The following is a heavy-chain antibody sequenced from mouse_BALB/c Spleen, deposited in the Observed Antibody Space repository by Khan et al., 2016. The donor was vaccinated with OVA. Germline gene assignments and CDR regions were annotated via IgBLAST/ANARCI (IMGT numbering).Heavy chain of an antibody. V-gene: IGHV1S137*01. J-gene: IGHJ3*01. CDR3: TGGGGGNRFAY. Sequence: QVQLQQPGAELVRPGVSVKISCKGSGYTFTDFTLHWVKQSHAMSLEWIGVISTYYGHATYNQKFKDKATMTVDKSSSTAYMDLARLTSEDSAIFYCTGGGGGNRFAYWGQGTLVTVSA. CDR1: GYTFTDFT. CDR2: ISTYYGHA.